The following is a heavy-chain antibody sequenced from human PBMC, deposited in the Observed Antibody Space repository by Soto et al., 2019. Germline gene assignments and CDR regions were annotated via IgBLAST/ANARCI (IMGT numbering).Heavy chain of an antibody. V-gene: IGHV3-48*02. CDR1: GFRFSIYS. J-gene: IGHJ4*02. Sequence: EVRLVESGGALVQRGGPLTLSCAASGFRFSIYSMNWVRQAPGKGLEWAAYITSDTKTIKYAESVKGRFTISRDNAKKSVYLQMNNLSDEDTAVYYCARSVEGHFDYWGQGTVVTVSS. D-gene: IGHD6-19*01. CDR3: ARSVEGHFDY. CDR2: ITSDTKTI.